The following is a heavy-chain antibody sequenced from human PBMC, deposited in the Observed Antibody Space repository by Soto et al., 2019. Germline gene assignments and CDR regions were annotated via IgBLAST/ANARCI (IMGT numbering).Heavy chain of an antibody. Sequence: SETLSLTCSVSGAALNSGNYYWRSIRQLPGKGLEWIGHIYVTGAVDYNPSLRDRSTISQDTSERQFSLNLRLVTAADTAVYYCARLRIATNNYKWFDPWGQGTLVTVSS. CDR2: IYVTGAV. CDR1: GAALNSGNYY. J-gene: IGHJ5*02. V-gene: IGHV4-31*02. CDR3: ARLRIATNNYKWFDP. D-gene: IGHD2-21*01.